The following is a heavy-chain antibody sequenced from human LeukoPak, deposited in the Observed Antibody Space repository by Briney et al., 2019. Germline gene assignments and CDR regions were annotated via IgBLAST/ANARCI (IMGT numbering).Heavy chain of an antibody. D-gene: IGHD6-19*01. CDR1: GGSVSSGSYY. V-gene: IGHV4-61*01. CDR2: NYYSGST. Sequence: SETLSLTCTVSGGSVSSGSYYWSWIRQPPGKGLEWIGYNYYSGSTNYNPSLKSRVTISVDTSKNQFSLKLSSVTAADTAVYYCARGQWSLYYFDYWGQGTLVTVSS. J-gene: IGHJ4*02. CDR3: ARGQWSLYYFDY.